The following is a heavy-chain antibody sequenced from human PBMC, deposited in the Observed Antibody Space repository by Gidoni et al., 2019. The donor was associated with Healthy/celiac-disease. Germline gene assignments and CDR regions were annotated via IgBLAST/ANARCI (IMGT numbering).Heavy chain of an antibody. J-gene: IGHJ4*02. D-gene: IGHD3-10*01. CDR1: GFTFSSYS. V-gene: IGHV3-23*01. Sequence: EVQLLESGGGLLQPGGSLRLSCAASGFTFSSYSLSWVRQAPGKGLEGCSSLTGSVVSINYADSGKGRFTISRDNARNTLYLQMNSLRAEDTAVYYCAKGRGSGYDGSGSWDYWGQGTLVTVSS. CDR2: LTGSVVSI. CDR3: AKGRGSGYDGSGSWDY.